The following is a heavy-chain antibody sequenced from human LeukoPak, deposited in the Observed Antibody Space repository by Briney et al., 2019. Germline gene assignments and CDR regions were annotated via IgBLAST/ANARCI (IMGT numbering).Heavy chain of an antibody. D-gene: IGHD6-19*01. CDR2: INPNSGNT. CDR3: TRGSSGRRDN. J-gene: IGHJ4*02. V-gene: IGHV1-8*01. CDR1: GYTFTSCD. Sequence: ASVKVSCKASGYTFTSCDINWVRQATGQGLEWMGWINPNSGNTGYGQSFQGRITMTRDISIGTAYMELSNLTSEDTAIYYCTRGSSGRRDNWGQGTLVTVSS.